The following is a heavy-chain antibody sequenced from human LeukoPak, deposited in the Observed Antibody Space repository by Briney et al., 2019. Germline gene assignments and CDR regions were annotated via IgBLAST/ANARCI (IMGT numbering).Heavy chain of an antibody. Sequence: SVKVSCKPSGYTFTSYYMHWVRQAPGQGLEWMGIINPSGGSTSYAQKFQGRVTMTRDTSTSTVYMELSSLRSEDTAVYYCARDQEAAMYVYWGQGTPVTVSS. J-gene: IGHJ4*02. CDR1: GYTFTSYY. D-gene: IGHD5-18*01. V-gene: IGHV1-46*01. CDR3: ARDQEAAMYVY. CDR2: INPSGGST.